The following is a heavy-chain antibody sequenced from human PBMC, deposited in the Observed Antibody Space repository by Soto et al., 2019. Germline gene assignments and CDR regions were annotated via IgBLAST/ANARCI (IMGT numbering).Heavy chain of an antibody. Sequence: GESLKISCKGYGCSFTSYWIGWVRQMPGKGLEWMGIIYPGASDTRYSPSFQGQVTISADKSISTAYLQCSSLKAADTAMYYCARPSALPAYYYYGMGVWEQGTTVTVSS. J-gene: IGHJ6*01. CDR1: GCSFTSYW. V-gene: IGHV5-51*01. CDR3: ARPSALPAYYYYGMGV. D-gene: IGHD3-16*02. CDR2: IYPGASDT.